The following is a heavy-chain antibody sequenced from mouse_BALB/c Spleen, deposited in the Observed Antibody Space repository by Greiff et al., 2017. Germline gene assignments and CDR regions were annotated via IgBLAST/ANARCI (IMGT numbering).Heavy chain of an antibody. J-gene: IGHJ3*01. D-gene: IGHD2-4*01. CDR1: GFTFSSYG. Sequence: EVQVVESGGDLVKPGGSLKLSCAASGFTFSSYGMSWVRQTPDKRLEWVATISSGGSYTYYPDSVKGRFTISRDNAKNTLYLQMSSLKSEDTAMYYCARRGDYPFAYWGQGTLVTVSA. CDR3: ARRGDYPFAY. CDR2: ISSGGSYT. V-gene: IGHV5-6*01.